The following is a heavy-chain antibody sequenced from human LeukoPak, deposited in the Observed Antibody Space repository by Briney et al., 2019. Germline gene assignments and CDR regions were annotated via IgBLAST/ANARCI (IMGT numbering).Heavy chain of an antibody. J-gene: IGHJ4*02. Sequence: GGSLRLTCAASGFTFSSYWMSWVRQAPGKGLEWVANIRQDGSEKYYVDSVKGRFTISRDNAKNSLYLQMNSLRAEDTAVYYCARAQVPADMDYWGQGTLVTVSS. CDR1: GFTFSSYW. CDR2: IRQDGSEK. CDR3: ARAQVPADMDY. D-gene: IGHD2-2*01. V-gene: IGHV3-7*03.